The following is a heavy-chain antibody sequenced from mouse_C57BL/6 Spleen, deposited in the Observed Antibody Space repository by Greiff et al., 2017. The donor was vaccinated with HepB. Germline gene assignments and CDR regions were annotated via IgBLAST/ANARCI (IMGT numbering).Heavy chain of an antibody. V-gene: IGHV1-69*01. CDR3: AKAYSHYAMDY. D-gene: IGHD2-10*01. Sequence: QVQLQQPGAELVMPGASVKLSCKASGYTFTSYWMHWVKQRPGQGLEWIGEIDPSDSYTNYNQKFKGKSTLTVDKSSSTAYMQLSSLTSEDSAVYYCAKAYSHYAMDYWGQGTSVTVSS. J-gene: IGHJ4*01. CDR1: GYTFTSYW. CDR2: IDPSDSYT.